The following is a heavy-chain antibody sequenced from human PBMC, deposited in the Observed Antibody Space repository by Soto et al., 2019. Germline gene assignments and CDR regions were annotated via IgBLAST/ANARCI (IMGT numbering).Heavy chain of an antibody. J-gene: IGHJ2*01. Sequence: GASLRLSCAASGFTFSYYWMSWVRQAPGKGLEWVANIRLDGGEKYYVDSVKGRFTISRDNARNSLYLQMNSLRVEDTAVYYCARVIPARHWYFDLGGRGTLVTVSS. D-gene: IGHD2-15*01. CDR2: IRLDGGEK. V-gene: IGHV3-7*01. CDR3: ARVIPARHWYFDL. CDR1: GFTFSYYW.